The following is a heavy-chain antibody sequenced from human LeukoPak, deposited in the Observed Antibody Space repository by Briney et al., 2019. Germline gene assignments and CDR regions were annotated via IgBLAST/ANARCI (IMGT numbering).Heavy chain of an antibody. Sequence: ASVKVSCKASGYTFTGYYMHWVRQAPGQGLEWMGWISAYNGNTNYAQKLQGRVTMTTDTSTSTAYMELRSLRSDDTAVYYCARDWEYCSSTSCSSYYFDYRGQGTLVTVSS. CDR2: ISAYNGNT. CDR3: ARDWEYCSSTSCSSYYFDY. D-gene: IGHD2-2*01. V-gene: IGHV1-18*04. CDR1: GYTFTGYY. J-gene: IGHJ4*02.